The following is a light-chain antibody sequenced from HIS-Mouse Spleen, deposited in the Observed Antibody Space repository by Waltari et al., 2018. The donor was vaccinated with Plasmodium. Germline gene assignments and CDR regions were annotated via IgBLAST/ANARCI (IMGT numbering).Light chain of an antibody. CDR1: SSDGGGYNY. J-gene: IGLJ3*02. CDR2: DVS. V-gene: IGLV2-11*01. CDR3: CSYAGSYTWV. Sequence: QSALTQPRSVSGSPGQSVTISCNGNSSDGGGYNYVSWYQQHPGKAPKRMIYDVSKRPSGVPDRFSGSKSGNTASLTISGLQAEDEADYYCCSYAGSYTWVFGGGTKLTVL.